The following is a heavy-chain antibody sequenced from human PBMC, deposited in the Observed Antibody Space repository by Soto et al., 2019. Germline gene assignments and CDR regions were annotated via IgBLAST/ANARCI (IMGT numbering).Heavy chain of an antibody. CDR1: GFTFSSYA. Sequence: QVQLVESGGGVVQPGRSLRLSYVASGFTFSSYALHWVRQAPGKGLECVAVVSYDGSYKYYADSVKGRFTISRDNSKTALYLQMNSLRAEDTAVYYCAKSVASGSNGDYAFDIWGQGTMVTVSS. CDR3: AKSVASGSNGDYAFDI. V-gene: IGHV3-30*18. CDR2: VSYDGSYK. D-gene: IGHD1-26*01. J-gene: IGHJ3*02.